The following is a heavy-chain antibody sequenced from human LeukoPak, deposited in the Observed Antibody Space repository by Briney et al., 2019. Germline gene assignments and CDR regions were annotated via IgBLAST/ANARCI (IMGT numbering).Heavy chain of an antibody. J-gene: IGHJ3*02. D-gene: IGHD1-26*01. CDR2: IGYDGSKK. CDR3: AKGDSGSYGALDI. CDR1: GFTFSTYG. Sequence: GGSLRLSCAASGFTFSTYGMHWVRQAPGKGLEGGAVIGYDGSKKYHGDSVKGRFAISRDNSKNTVSVQMNTLRAEDTAVLFCAKGDSGSYGALDIWGQGTMLTVYS. V-gene: IGHV3-33*03.